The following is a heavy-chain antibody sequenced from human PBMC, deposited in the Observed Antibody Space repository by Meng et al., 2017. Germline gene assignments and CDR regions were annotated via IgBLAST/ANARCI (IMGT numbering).Heavy chain of an antibody. D-gene: IGHD6-19*01. CDR3: ARSSGYLDY. CDR1: GFTFSSYA. CDR2: ISYDGSNK. V-gene: IGHV3-30*01. J-gene: IGHJ4*02. Sequence: QVQLVESGGGLVQPGRSLRLSCAASGFTFSSYAMHWVRQAPGKGLEWVAVISYDGSNKYYADSVKGRFTISRDNSKNTLYLQMNSLRAEDTAVYYCARSSGYLDYWGQGTLVTVSS.